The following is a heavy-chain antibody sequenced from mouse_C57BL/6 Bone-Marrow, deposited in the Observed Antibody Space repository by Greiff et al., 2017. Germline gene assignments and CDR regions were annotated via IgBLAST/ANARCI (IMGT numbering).Heavy chain of an antibody. CDR1: GFNIKDYY. CDR3: LSYYPYFDV. CDR2: IDPEDGDT. J-gene: IGHJ1*03. Sequence: VQLQQSGAELVRPGASVKLSCTASGFNIKDYYLPWVKQRPEQVLAWIGRIDPEDGDTEYAPKFQGKATMTADTSSNTAYLQLSSLTSGDTAVYYSLSYYPYFDVWGTGTTDTVAS. V-gene: IGHV14-1*01. D-gene: IGHD2-1*01.